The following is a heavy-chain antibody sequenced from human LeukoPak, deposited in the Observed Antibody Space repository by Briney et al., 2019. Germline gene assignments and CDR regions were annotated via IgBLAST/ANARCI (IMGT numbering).Heavy chain of an antibody. V-gene: IGHV4-31*03. D-gene: IGHD3-22*01. CDR1: GGSISSGGYY. Sequence: SQTLSLTCTVSGGSISSGGYYWSWIRQHPGKDLEWIGYIYYSGSTYYNPSLKSRVTISVDTSKNQFSLKLSSVTAADTAVYYCARVLWYYYDSSGYRNAFDIWGQGTMVTVSS. J-gene: IGHJ3*02. CDR2: IYYSGST. CDR3: ARVLWYYYDSSGYRNAFDI.